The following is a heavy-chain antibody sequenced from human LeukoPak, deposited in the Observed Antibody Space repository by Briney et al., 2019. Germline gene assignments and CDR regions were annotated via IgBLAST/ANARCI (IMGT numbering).Heavy chain of an antibody. CDR1: GFTFSSYW. D-gene: IGHD2-2*01. CDR3: AKLQSVVIPAAMLGFDY. CDR2: IKQDGSEK. J-gene: IGHJ4*02. Sequence: GGSLRLSCAASGFTFSSYWMSWVRQAPGKGLEWVANIKQDGSEKYYVDSVKGRFTISRDNSKNTLYLQMNSLRAEDTGVYYCAKLQSVVIPAAMLGFDYWGQGILVTVSS. V-gene: IGHV3-7*01.